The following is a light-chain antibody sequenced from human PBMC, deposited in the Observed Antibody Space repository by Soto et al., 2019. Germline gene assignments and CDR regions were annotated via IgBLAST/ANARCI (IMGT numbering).Light chain of an antibody. V-gene: IGKV3D-15*01. CDR1: QSVSSN. J-gene: IGKJ1*01. Sequence: EIVMTQSPATLSVSPGERATLSCRASQSVSSNLAWYQQKPGQAPSLLIYDISARATGIPTRFSGSGSGTEFTLTISSLQSEDFAVYYCQQYNNWPRTVGQGTKVDIK. CDR2: DIS. CDR3: QQYNNWPRT.